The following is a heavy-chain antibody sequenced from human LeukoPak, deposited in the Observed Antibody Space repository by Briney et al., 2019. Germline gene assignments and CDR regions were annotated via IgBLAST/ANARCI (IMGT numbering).Heavy chain of an antibody. J-gene: IGHJ4*02. V-gene: IGHV4-30-4*08. CDR1: GGSISSGDYY. CDR2: IYYSGST. D-gene: IGHD4-11*01. CDR3: ARLNTITMLWYFDY. Sequence: PSQTLSLTCTVSGGSISSGDYYWSWIRQPPGKGLEWIGYIYYSGSTYYNPSLKSRVTISVDTSKNQFSLKLSSVTAADTAVYYCARLNTITMLWYFDYWGQGTLVTVSS.